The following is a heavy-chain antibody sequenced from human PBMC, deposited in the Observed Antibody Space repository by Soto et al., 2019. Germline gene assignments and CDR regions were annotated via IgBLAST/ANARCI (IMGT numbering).Heavy chain of an antibody. D-gene: IGHD6-13*01. Sequence: EVQLVESGGGLVKPGGSLRLSCVVSGFSFSDYNMNWVRQAPGKGLEWVSSISSSSSYIFYADSVKGRFTISRDNAKNSLYLQMDSLRVEDTAVYYCAGDLGIAADHGGMDVWGQGTAVTVSS. V-gene: IGHV3-21*01. J-gene: IGHJ6*02. CDR1: GFSFSDYN. CDR3: AGDLGIAADHGGMDV. CDR2: ISSSSSYI.